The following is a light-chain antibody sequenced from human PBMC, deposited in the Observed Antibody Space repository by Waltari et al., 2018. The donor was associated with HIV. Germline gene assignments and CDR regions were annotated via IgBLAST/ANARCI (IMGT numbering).Light chain of an antibody. V-gene: IGLV2-23*02. CDR1: SSDVGSYNL. CDR3: CSYAGSRTHWV. J-gene: IGLJ3*02. CDR2: EVY. Sequence: QSALTQPASVSGSPGQSITISCTGSSSDVGSYNLVSWYQHHPGKAPKLMIYEVYHRPSGVSNRFSGSKSGDTAFLTISGLQVEDEAAYYCCSYAGSRTHWVFGGGTKLTVL.